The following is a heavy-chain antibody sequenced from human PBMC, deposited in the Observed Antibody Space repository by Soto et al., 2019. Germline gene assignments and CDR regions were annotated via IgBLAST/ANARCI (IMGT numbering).Heavy chain of an antibody. V-gene: IGHV4-4*07. D-gene: IGHD5-12*01. CDR1: GGSINTFY. J-gene: IGHJ4*02. CDR2: IFSSGST. CDR3: AREGSYSAYNFAHGIQLWSFDF. Sequence: SEPLSLTCTVSGGSINTFYWTWVRQPAGKGLEWIGRIFSSGSTSFNPSLESRVAMSLDTSKNHFSLNLSSVTAADMAVYYCAREGSYSAYNFAHGIQLWSFDFWGQGALVTVSS.